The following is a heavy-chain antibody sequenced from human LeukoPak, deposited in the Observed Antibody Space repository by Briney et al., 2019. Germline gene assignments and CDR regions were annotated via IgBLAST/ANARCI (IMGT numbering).Heavy chain of an antibody. V-gene: IGHV3-53*04. D-gene: IGHD3-22*01. Sequence: GGSLRLSCGASGFNVSSKYMSWVRQAPGKGLEWVSVIYSGGSTYYSDSVKGRFTISRHNSKNTLYLQMNSLRPEDTAVYYCASSGYYDSSIFDYWGQGTLVTVSS. CDR3: ASSGYYDSSIFDY. J-gene: IGHJ4*02. CDR2: IYSGGST. CDR1: GFNVSSKY.